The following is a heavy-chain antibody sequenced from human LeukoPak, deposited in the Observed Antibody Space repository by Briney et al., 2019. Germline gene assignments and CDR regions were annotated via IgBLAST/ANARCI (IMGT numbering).Heavy chain of an antibody. J-gene: IGHJ6*03. CDR1: GGTFSSYA. CDR2: IIPIFGTA. CDR3: ARDHGDISKSLYYYMDV. D-gene: IGHD3-9*01. Sequence: SVKVSCKASGGTFSSYAISWVRQAPGQGLEWMGGIIPIFGTANYAQKFQGRVTITADKSTSTAYMELSSLRSEDTAVYYCARDHGDISKSLYYYMDVWGKGTTVTVSS. V-gene: IGHV1-69*06.